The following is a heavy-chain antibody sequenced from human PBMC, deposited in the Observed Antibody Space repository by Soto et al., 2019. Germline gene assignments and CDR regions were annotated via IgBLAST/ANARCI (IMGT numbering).Heavy chain of an antibody. CDR2: ISGSGGST. V-gene: IGHV3-23*01. CDR3: AKEDSDYHRSGYYLEYFHH. J-gene: IGHJ1*01. Sequence: EVQLLESGGGLVQPGGSLRLSCAASGVTFSSYAMTWVRQAPGKGLEWVSIISGSGGSTYYADSVKGRFTISRDNSKKALYLQMNGLRAADTAVYYCAKEDSDYHRSGYYLEYFHHWGQGTLVTVSS. D-gene: IGHD3-22*01. CDR1: GVTFSSYA.